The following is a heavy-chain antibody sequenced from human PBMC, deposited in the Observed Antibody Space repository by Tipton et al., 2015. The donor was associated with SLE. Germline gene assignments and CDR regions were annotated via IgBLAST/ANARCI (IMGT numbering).Heavy chain of an antibody. J-gene: IGHJ4*02. CDR1: GGSISSYY. CDR2: IYYSGST. CDR3: ARAREEWLLDY. V-gene: IGHV4-59*01. D-gene: IGHD3-3*01. Sequence: TLSLTCTVSGGSISSYYWSWIRQPPGKGLEWIGYIYYSGSTNYNPSLKRRVTISVDTSKNQFSLKLSSVTAADTAVYYCARAREEWLLDYWGQGTLVTVSS.